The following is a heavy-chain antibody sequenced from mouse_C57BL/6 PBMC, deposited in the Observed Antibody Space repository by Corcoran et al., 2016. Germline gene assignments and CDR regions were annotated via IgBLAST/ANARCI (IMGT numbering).Heavy chain of an antibody. D-gene: IGHD1-1*02. CDR3: ARVGPYARYFDV. CDR2: INTYSGVP. CDR1: GYTFTTYG. Sequence: QIQLVQSGPELKKPGETVKISCKASGYTFTTYGLSWVKQAPGKGLKWMGWINTYSGVPTYADDFKGRFAFSLETSASTAYLQINNLKNEDTATYFCARVGPYARYFDVWGTGTTVTVSS. J-gene: IGHJ1*03. V-gene: IGHV9-3*01.